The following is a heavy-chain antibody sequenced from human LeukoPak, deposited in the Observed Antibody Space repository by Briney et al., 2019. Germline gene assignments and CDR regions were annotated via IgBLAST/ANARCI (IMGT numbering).Heavy chain of an antibody. J-gene: IGHJ4*02. CDR2: IIPILGIA. Sequence: ASVKVSCKASGYTFTSYDISWVRQAPGQGLEWMGRIIPILGIANYAQKFQGRVTITADKSTSTAYMELSRLRSDDTAVYYCARGGYSSSWPLYYFDYWGQGTLVTVSS. V-gene: IGHV1-69*04. CDR3: ARGGYSSSWPLYYFDY. CDR1: GYTFTSYD. D-gene: IGHD6-13*01.